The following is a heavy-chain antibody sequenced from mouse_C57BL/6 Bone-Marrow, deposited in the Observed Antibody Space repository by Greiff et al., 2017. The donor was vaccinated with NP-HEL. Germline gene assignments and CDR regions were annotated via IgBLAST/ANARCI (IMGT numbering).Heavy chain of an antibody. J-gene: IGHJ1*03. CDR1: GSTFTSYW. V-gene: IGHV1-64*01. CDR2: IHPNSGST. D-gene: IGHD1-1*01. CDR3: ARSRLTTVVADWYFDV. Sequence: AQLQQPGAELVKPGASVKLSCKASGSTFTSYWMHWVKQRLGQGLEWIGMIHPNSGSTNYNEKFKSKATLSVDKSSSTAYMQLSSVTSEDSAVYYCARSRLTTVVADWYFDVWGTETTGTVPS.